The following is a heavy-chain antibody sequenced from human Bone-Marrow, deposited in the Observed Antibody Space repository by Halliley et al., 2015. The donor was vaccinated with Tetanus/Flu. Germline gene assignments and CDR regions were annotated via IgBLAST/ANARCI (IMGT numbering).Heavy chain of an antibody. V-gene: IGHV3-49*04. J-gene: IGHJ4*02. Sequence: SLRLSCTASGFTFGDYAMSWVRQAPGKGLEWVGFVRSKAYGGTTEYAASVKGRFTISRDDSKTIAYLQMNSLKTEDTAVYYCTRFNSFYYESSDSPFFFDYWGQGTLVTVSS. D-gene: IGHD3-22*01. CDR3: TRFNSFYYESSDSPFFFDY. CDR2: VRSKAYGGTT. CDR1: GFTFGDYA.